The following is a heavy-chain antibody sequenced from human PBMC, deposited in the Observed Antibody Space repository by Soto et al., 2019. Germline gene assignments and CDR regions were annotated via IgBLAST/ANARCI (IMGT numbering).Heavy chain of an antibody. J-gene: IGHJ5*02. Sequence: LRLSCAASGFTFSSYGMHWVRQAPCKGLEWVAVISYDGSNKYYADSVKGRFTISRDNSKNTLYLQMNSLRAEDTAVYYCAKDRAGQQLVRGWFDPWGQGTLVTVSS. CDR3: AKDRAGQQLVRGWFDP. CDR1: GFTFSSYG. CDR2: ISYDGSNK. D-gene: IGHD6-13*01. V-gene: IGHV3-30*18.